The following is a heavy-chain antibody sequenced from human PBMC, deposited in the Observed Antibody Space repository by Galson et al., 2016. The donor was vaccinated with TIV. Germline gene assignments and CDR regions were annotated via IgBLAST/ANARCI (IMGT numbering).Heavy chain of an antibody. CDR1: GFTFSGYS. Sequence: SLRLSCAASGFTFSGYSMNWVRQAPGKGLEWVSFISSTLSDTFYADSVKGRFSISRDNTKNSVYLQMNNLSAEDMAVYYCVSSRGTDFWLNFDFWGQGTLVTVSS. CDR2: ISSTLSDT. CDR3: VSSRGTDFWLNFDF. V-gene: IGHV3-21*01. D-gene: IGHD3-3*01. J-gene: IGHJ4*02.